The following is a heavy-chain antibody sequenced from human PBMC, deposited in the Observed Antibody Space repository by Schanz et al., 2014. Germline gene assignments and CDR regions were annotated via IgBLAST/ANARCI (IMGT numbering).Heavy chain of an antibody. CDR3: ASPSGYSDYGTYFDF. V-gene: IGHV3-30-3*01. J-gene: IGHJ4*02. CDR1: GFTFTTHS. CDR2: ISNDGSIK. D-gene: IGHD5-12*01. Sequence: VQLLESGGGLVQPGGSLRLSCAASGFTFTTHSMTWVRQAPGKGLEWVALISNDGSIKYYADSVEGRFTISRDNSRNTLYLQMNSLRTEDTAVYYCASPSGYSDYGTYFDFWGQGTLVTVSS.